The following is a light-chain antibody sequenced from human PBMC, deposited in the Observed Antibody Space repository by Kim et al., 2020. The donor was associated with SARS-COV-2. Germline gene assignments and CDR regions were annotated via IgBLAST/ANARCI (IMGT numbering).Light chain of an antibody. V-gene: IGLV2-14*04. J-gene: IGLJ3*02. Sequence: GQSITMSCTGTSSDVGGYNYVSWYQQHPGKAPKVMIYDVSKRPSGVSNRFSGSKSGNTASLTISGLQAEDEADYYCSSYTSSSTLVFGGGTQLTVL. CDR3: SSYTSSSTLV. CDR1: SSDVGGYNY. CDR2: DVS.